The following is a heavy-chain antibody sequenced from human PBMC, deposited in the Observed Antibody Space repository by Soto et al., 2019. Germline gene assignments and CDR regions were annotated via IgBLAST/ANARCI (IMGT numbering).Heavy chain of an antibody. D-gene: IGHD5-18*01. Sequence: ASVKVSCKASGGTFSSYAISWVRQAPGQGLEWMGGIIPIFGTANYAQKFQGRVTITADESTSTAYMELSSLRSEDTAVYYCARGSIQLWLMNYYYYGMDVWGQGTTVTVSS. J-gene: IGHJ6*02. CDR3: ARGSIQLWLMNYYYYGMDV. CDR1: GGTFSSYA. CDR2: IIPIFGTA. V-gene: IGHV1-69*13.